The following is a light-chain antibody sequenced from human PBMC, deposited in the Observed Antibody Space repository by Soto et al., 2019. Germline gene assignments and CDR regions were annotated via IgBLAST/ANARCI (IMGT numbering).Light chain of an antibody. J-gene: IGKJ1*01. Sequence: IQLTQSPSSLSASVGDSLTITCRASQSISNWLAWYQQKPGTAPKVLIYHASNLQSGVPSRFSGSGSGTEFTLTISSLQPADFATYYCKQYKSYALGQGTKVDSK. CDR1: QSISNW. CDR3: KQYKSYA. V-gene: IGKV1-5*01. CDR2: HAS.